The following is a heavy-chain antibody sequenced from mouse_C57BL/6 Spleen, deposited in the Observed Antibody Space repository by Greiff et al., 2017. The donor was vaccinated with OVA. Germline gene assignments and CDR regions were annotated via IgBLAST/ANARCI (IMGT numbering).Heavy chain of an antibody. CDR3: AREGPPFDY. V-gene: IGHV5-4*01. CDR1: GFTFSSYA. D-gene: IGHD6-1*01. Sequence: EVKLMESGGGLVKPGGSLKLSCAASGFTFSSYAMSWVRQTPEKRLEWVATISDGGSYTYYPDNVKGRFTISRDNAKNNLYLQMSHLKSEDTAMYYCAREGPPFDYWGQGTTLTVSS. J-gene: IGHJ2*01. CDR2: ISDGGSYT.